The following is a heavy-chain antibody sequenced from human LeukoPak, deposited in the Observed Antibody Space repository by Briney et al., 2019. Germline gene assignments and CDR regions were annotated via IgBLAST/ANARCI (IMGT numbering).Heavy chain of an antibody. Sequence: AGRSLRLSCAASGFTFSSYGMHWVRQAPGKGPEWVAVISYDGSNKYYADSVKGRFTISRDNSKNTLYLQMNSLRAEDTAVYYCAKEYSSGWVPYYYYGMDVWGQGTTVTVSS. D-gene: IGHD6-19*01. CDR2: ISYDGSNK. J-gene: IGHJ6*02. CDR1: GFTFSSYG. CDR3: AKEYSSGWVPYYYYGMDV. V-gene: IGHV3-30*18.